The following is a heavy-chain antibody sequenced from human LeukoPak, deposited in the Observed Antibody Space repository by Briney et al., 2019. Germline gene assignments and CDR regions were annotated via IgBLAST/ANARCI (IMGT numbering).Heavy chain of an antibody. V-gene: IGHV1-2*02. D-gene: IGHD6-13*01. CDR1: GYTFTDYS. CDR3: ARDAIAAAGAGA. CDR2: INPNSGDT. Sequence: ASVKVSCKASGYTFTDYSMHWVRQAPGQGLEWMGWINPNSGDTDYAQKFQGRVTMTRETSISTAYLEVSRLTSDDTAVYFCARDAIAAAGAGAWGQGTLVTVSP. J-gene: IGHJ4*02.